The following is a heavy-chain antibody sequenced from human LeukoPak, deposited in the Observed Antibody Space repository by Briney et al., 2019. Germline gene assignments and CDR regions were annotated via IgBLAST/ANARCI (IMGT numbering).Heavy chain of an antibody. Sequence: SETLSLTCTVSGYSISSGYYWSWIRQPPGKGLEWIGEINHSGSTNYNPSLKSRVTISVDTSKNQFSLKLSSATAADTAVYYCARGVRWYSHPHLDYWGQGTLVTVSS. D-gene: IGHD4-23*01. CDR2: INHSGST. V-gene: IGHV4-38-2*02. CDR3: ARGVRWYSHPHLDY. CDR1: GYSISSGYY. J-gene: IGHJ4*02.